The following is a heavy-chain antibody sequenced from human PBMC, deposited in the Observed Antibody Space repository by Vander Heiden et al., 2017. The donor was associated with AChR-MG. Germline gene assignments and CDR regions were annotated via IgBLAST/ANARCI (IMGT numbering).Heavy chain of an antibody. Sequence: EVQLVESGGGLVQPGGSLRLSCAASGFPFSSYWMSWVRQAPGKGLEWVANIKQDGSEKYYVDSVKGRFTISRDNAKNSLYLQMNSLRAEDTAVYYCARARLWLHFTLYWYFDLWGRGTLVTVSS. CDR2: IKQDGSEK. CDR1: GFPFSSYW. J-gene: IGHJ2*01. V-gene: IGHV3-7*01. CDR3: ARARLWLHFTLYWYFDL. D-gene: IGHD5-18*01.